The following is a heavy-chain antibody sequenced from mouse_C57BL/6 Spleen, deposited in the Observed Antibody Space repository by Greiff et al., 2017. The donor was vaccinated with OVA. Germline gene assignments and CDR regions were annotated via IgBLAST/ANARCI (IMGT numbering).Heavy chain of an antibody. CDR2: ISSGSSTI. Sequence: EVHLVESGGGLVKPGGSLKLSCAASGFTFSDYGMHWVRQAPEKGLEWVAYISSGSSTIYYADKVKGRFTITRDNAKNNLFLQMTRLRSKDTAIYYCARRRGSSPWYFDVWGTGTTVTVSS. D-gene: IGHD1-1*01. V-gene: IGHV5-17*01. CDR3: ARRRGSSPWYFDV. J-gene: IGHJ1*03. CDR1: GFTFSDYG.